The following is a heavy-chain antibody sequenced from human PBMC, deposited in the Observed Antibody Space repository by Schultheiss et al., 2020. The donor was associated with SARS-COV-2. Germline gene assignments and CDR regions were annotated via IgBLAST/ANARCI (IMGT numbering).Heavy chain of an antibody. CDR1: GFTFSSYA. J-gene: IGHJ4*02. Sequence: GSLRLSCAASGFTFSSYAMHWVRQAPGKGLEWVAVISYDGSNKYYADSVKGRFTISRDNSKNTLYLQMNSLRAEDTAVYYCATGPFRALDYWGQGTLVTVSS. CDR3: ATGPFRALDY. CDR2: ISYDGSNK. V-gene: IGHV3-30*01.